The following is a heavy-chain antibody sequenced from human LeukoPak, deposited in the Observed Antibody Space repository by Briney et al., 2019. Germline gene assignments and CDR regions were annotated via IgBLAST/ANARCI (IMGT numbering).Heavy chain of an antibody. CDR1: GFTFSSYA. V-gene: IGHV3-20*04. D-gene: IGHD6-13*01. Sequence: GGSLRLSCAASGFTFSSYAMSWVRQAPGKGLEWVSGINWNGGSTGYADSVKGRFTISRDNAKNSLYLQMNSLRAEDTALYYCAKEGYSSSYNSLDPWGQGTLVTVSS. CDR2: INWNGGST. CDR3: AKEGYSSSYNSLDP. J-gene: IGHJ5*02.